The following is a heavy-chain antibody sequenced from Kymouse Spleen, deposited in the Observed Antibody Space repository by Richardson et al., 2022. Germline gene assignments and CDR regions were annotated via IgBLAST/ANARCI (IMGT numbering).Heavy chain of an antibody. CDR2: INHSGST. CDR1: GGSFSGYY. CDR3: AGIAVADY. V-gene: IGHV4-34*01. D-gene: IGHD6-19*01. Sequence: QVQLQQWGAGLLKPSETLSLTCAVYGGSFSGYYWSWIRQPPGKGLEWIGEINHSGSTNYNPSLKSRVTISVDTSKNQFSLKLSSVTAADTAVYYCAGIAVADYWGQGTLVTVSS. J-gene: IGHJ4*02.